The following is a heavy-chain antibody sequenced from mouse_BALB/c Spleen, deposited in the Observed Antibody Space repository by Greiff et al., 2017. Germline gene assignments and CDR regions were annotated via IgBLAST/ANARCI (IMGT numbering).Heavy chain of an antibody. CDR2: ISSGGST. V-gene: IGHV5-6-5*01. J-gene: IGHJ4*01. CDR1: GFTFSSYA. D-gene: IGHD1-1*01. CDR3: ASDHYGAVMDY. Sequence: EVKLVESGGGLVKPGGSLKLSCAASGFTFSSYAMSWVRQTPEKRLEWVASISSGGSTYYPDSVKGRFTISRDNARNILYLQMSSLRSEDTAMYYCASDHYGAVMDYWGQGTSGTVSS.